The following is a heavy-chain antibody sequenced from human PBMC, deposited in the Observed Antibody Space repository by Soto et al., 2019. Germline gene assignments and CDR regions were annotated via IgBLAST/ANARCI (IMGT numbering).Heavy chain of an antibody. J-gene: IGHJ6*02. CDR3: ARELGRTLARGVTGGMDV. V-gene: IGHV1-3*01. CDR1: GYTFTSYA. CDR2: INAGNGNT. D-gene: IGHD3-10*01. Sequence: ASVKVSCKASGYTFTSYAMHWVRQAPGQRLEWMGWINAGNGNTKYSQKFQGRVTITRDTSASTAYMELSSLRSEDTAVYYCARELGRTLARGVTGGMDVRGQGETV.